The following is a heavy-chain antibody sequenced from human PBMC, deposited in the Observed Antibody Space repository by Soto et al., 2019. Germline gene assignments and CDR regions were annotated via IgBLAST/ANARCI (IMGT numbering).Heavy chain of an antibody. Sequence: SETLSLTCTVSGGSISSSSYYWGWIRQPPGKGLEWIGSIYYSGSTYYNPSLKIRVTISVDTSKNQFSLKLSSVTAADTAVYYCARRGYCSSTSCLWNWFDPWGQGTLVTVSS. V-gene: IGHV4-39*01. CDR3: ARRGYCSSTSCLWNWFDP. J-gene: IGHJ5*02. CDR1: GGSISSSSYY. CDR2: IYYSGST. D-gene: IGHD2-2*03.